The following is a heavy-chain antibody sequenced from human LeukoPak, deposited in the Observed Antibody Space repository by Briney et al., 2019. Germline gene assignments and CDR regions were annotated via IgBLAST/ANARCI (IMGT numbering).Heavy chain of an antibody. V-gene: IGHV1-2*02. D-gene: IGHD6-19*01. CDR1: GYTFTGYY. CDR2: INPNSGGT. CDR3: ARESIAVAGNGCWFDP. J-gene: IGHJ5*02. Sequence: ASVKVSCKASGYTFTGYYMHWVRQAPGQGLGWRGWINPNSGGTNYAQKFQGRVTMTRDTSISTAYMELSRLRSDDTAVYYCARESIAVAGNGCWFDPWGQGTLVTVSS.